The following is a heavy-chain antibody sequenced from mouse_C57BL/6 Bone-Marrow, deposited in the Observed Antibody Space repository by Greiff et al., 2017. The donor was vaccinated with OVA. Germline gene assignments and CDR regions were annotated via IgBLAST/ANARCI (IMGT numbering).Heavy chain of an antibody. CDR1: GFSLTSYG. V-gene: IGHV2-5*01. J-gene: IGHJ2*01. CDR3: AKFYYDYPYYFDY. D-gene: IGHD2-4*01. CDR2: IWRGGST. Sequence: QVQLQQSGPGLVQPSQSLSITCTVSGFSLTSYGVHWVRQSPGKGLEWLGVIWRGGSTDYNAAFMSRLSITKDNSKSQVFFKMNSLQADDTAIYYCAKFYYDYPYYFDYWGQGTTLTVSS.